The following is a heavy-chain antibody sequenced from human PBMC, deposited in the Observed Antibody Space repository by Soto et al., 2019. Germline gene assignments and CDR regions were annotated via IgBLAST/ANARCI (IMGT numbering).Heavy chain of an antibody. CDR3: ARGDIAAAGRGNYYYGMDV. J-gene: IGHJ6*02. V-gene: IGHV1-69*13. CDR1: GGTFSSYA. CDR2: IIPIFGTA. Sequence: SVKVSCKASGGTFSSYAISWVRQAPGQGLEWMGGIIPIFGTANYAQKFQGRVMITADESTSTAYMELSSLRSEGTAVYYCARGDIAAAGRGNYYYGMDVWGQGTTVTVSS. D-gene: IGHD6-13*01.